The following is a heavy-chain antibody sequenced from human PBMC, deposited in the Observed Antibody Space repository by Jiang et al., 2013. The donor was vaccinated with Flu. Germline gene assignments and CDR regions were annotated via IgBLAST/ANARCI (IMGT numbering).Heavy chain of an antibody. CDR2: ISYDGSNK. Sequence: LLESGGGVVQPGRSLRLSCAASGFTFSSYAMHWVRQAPGKGLEWVAVISYDGSNKYYADSVKGRFTLSRDNSKNTLFLQMNSLRPEDTAVYYCARVLATSGCYWGPGTLVTVSS. V-gene: IGHV3-30-3*01. CDR1: GFTFSSYA. D-gene: IGHD6-19*01. CDR3: ARVLATSGCY. J-gene: IGHJ4*02.